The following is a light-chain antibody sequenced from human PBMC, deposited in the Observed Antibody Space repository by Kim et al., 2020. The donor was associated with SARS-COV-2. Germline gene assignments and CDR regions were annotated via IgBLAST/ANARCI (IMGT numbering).Light chain of an antibody. V-gene: IGLV1-44*01. Sequence: QSVLTQPPSASATPGQRVTISCSGRTSNIGRNSVNWYQHLPGTAPKLLIYRNSERSSGVPDRFSASKSGTSASLAISGLQSEDEAYYYCGTWDDSLNEVLFGGGTQLTV. CDR3: GTWDDSLNEVL. CDR2: RNS. CDR1: TSNIGRNS. J-gene: IGLJ2*01.